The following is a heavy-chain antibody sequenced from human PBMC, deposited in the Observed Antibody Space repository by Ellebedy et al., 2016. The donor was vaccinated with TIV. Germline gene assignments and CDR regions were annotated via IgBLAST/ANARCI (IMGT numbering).Heavy chain of an antibody. V-gene: IGHV1-18*01. Sequence: ASVKVSXXASGYTFTSFGFSWVRQAPGQGLEWMGRVSGYNGNTNYAQELQGRVTMTTDTSTSTAYMELRSLRSDDTAVYYCARDDYGDRYGMDVWGQGTTVTVSS. CDR1: GYTFTSFG. CDR2: VSGYNGNT. J-gene: IGHJ6*02. CDR3: ARDDYGDRYGMDV. D-gene: IGHD4-17*01.